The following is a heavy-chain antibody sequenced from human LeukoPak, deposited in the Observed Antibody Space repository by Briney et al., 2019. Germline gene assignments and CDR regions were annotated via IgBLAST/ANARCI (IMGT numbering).Heavy chain of an antibody. Sequence: GGCLRLSCSASGFTFSTYVMHWVRQAPGKGLEYVSAISSNGDNTYYADSVKGRFTISRDDSKNTLYLQMSSLRADGTAVYYCVRGTGYWGQGTLVTVSS. CDR1: GFTFSTYV. V-gene: IGHV3-64D*06. J-gene: IGHJ4*02. CDR3: VRGTGY. CDR2: ISSNGDNT.